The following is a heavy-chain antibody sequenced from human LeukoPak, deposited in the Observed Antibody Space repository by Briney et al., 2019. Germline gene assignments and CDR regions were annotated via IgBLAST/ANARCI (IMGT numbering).Heavy chain of an antibody. CDR3: ARGGGHDFWSGYGYYYYYGMDV. Sequence: PGGSLRLSCAASGFTFSSYSMNWVRQAPGKGLEWVSSISSSSSSYIYYADSVKGRFTISRDNAKNSLYLQMNSLRAEDTAVYYCARGGGHDFWSGYGYYYYYGMDVWGKGTTVTVT. V-gene: IGHV3-21*01. J-gene: IGHJ6*04. CDR1: GFTFSSYS. D-gene: IGHD3-3*01. CDR2: ISSSSSSYI.